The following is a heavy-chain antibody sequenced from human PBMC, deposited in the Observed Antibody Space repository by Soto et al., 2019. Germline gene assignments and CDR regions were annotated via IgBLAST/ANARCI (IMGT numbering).Heavy chain of an antibody. CDR3: ARVRRSSVFGVVIRRHDAFDI. J-gene: IGHJ3*02. CDR1: GYTFTGYY. D-gene: IGHD3-3*01. CDR2: INPNSGGT. V-gene: IGHV1-2*02. Sequence: VASVKVSCKASGYTFTGYYMHWVRQAPGQGLEWMGWINPNSGGTNYAQKFQGRVTMTRDTSISTAYMELSRLRSDDTAVYYCARVRRSSVFGVVIRRHDAFDIWGQGTMVTVSS.